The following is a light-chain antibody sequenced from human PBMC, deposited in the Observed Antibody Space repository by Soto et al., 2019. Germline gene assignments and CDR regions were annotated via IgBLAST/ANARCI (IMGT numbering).Light chain of an antibody. J-gene: IGLJ2*01. Sequence: QSALTQPASVSGSPGQSITISCTGTSSDIGGLYNYVSWYQQHPGKAPILLIYDVNDRPSGVSDRFSGSKSGNTASLTISGLQAEDEGVYFCSAYSSGATHVVFGGGTKVTVL. CDR1: SSDIGGLYNY. V-gene: IGLV2-14*01. CDR2: DVN. CDR3: SAYSSGATHVV.